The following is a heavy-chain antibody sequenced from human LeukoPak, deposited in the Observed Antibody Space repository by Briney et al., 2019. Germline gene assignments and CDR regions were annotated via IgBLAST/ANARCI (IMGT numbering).Heavy chain of an antibody. V-gene: IGHV1-69*01. CDR3: ARNYDFWSGYLDY. J-gene: IGHJ4*02. CDR1: GGTFSSYA. Sequence: GSSVKVSCKASGGTFSSYAISWVRQAPGQGLEWMGGIIPIFGTAYYAQKFQGRVTITADESTSTAYMELSSLRSEDTAVYYCARNYDFWSGYLDYWGQGTLVTVSS. D-gene: IGHD3-3*01. CDR2: IIPIFGTA.